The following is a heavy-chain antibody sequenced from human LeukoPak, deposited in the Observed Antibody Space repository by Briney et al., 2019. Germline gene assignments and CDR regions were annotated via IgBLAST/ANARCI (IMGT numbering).Heavy chain of an antibody. Sequence: GGSLRLSCAASGFTFSSYGMHWVRQAPGKGLEWVAVIWYDGSNKNYADSVKGRFTVSRDNSKNTLYLQMNSLRAEDTAVYYCARDSSQWLADYWGQGTLVTVSS. CDR1: GFTFSSYG. CDR2: IWYDGSNK. CDR3: ARDSSQWLADY. V-gene: IGHV3-33*01. J-gene: IGHJ4*02. D-gene: IGHD6-19*01.